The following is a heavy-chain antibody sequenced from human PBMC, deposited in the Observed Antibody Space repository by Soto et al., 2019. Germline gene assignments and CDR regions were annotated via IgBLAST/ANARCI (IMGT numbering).Heavy chain of an antibody. CDR3: ARRSRTYYYDSSGYFHFDY. D-gene: IGHD3-22*01. Sequence: ASVKVSCKASGGTFSSYAISWVRQAPGQGLEWMGWMNPNSGNTGYAQKFQGRVTMTRNTSISTAYMELSSLRSEDTAVYYCARRSRTYYYDSSGYFHFDYWGQGTLVTVSS. V-gene: IGHV1-8*02. CDR1: GGTFSSYA. CDR2: MNPNSGNT. J-gene: IGHJ4*02.